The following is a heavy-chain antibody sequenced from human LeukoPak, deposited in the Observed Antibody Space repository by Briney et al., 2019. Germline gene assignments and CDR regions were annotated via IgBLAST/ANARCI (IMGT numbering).Heavy chain of an antibody. J-gene: IGHJ3*02. CDR2: ISWNSGSI. D-gene: IGHD1-26*01. CDR1: GFTFDDYA. V-gene: IGHV3-9*01. Sequence: PGRSLRLSCAASGFTFDDYAMHWVRHAPGKGLEWVSGISWNSGSIGYADSVKGRFTISRDNAKNSLYLQMNSLRAEDTALYYCAKDRVGAGHDAFDIWGQGTMVTVSS. CDR3: AKDRVGAGHDAFDI.